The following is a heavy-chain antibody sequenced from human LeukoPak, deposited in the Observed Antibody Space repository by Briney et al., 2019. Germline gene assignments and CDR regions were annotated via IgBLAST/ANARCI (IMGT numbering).Heavy chain of an antibody. V-gene: IGHV3-23*01. J-gene: IGHJ4*02. CDR3: ANALGGGNTWYYFDC. CDR2: LSGSGGSP. D-gene: IGHD6-13*01. Sequence: GGSLRLSCAASGFTFSSYAMSWVRQAPGKGLEWVSSLSGSGGSPNYANSVKGRFTIFRDNSKNTLYLQMNSLRAEDTAVYYCANALGGGNTWYYFDCWGQGTLVTVSS. CDR1: GFTFSSYA.